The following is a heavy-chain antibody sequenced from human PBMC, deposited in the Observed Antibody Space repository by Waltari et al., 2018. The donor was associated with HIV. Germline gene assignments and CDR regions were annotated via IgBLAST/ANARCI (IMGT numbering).Heavy chain of an antibody. CDR1: GYPFTNYW. Sequence: VQLVQSGAEVKKPGESLKLSCQGSGYPFTNYWIGWVRLMPGKGLEWMGIIYPGDSDTRYSPSFQGQVTISADKSISTAYLQWSSLKASDTAMYYCARHGVSMLRGVIDYWGQGTLLTVSS. D-gene: IGHD3-10*01. J-gene: IGHJ4*02. CDR3: ARHGVSMLRGVIDY. V-gene: IGHV5-51*01. CDR2: IYPGDSDT.